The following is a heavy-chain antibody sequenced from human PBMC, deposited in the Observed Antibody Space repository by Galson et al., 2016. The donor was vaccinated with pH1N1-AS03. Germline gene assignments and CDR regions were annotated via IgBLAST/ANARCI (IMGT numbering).Heavy chain of an antibody. CDR2: INQYGNVT. V-gene: IGHV3-7*04. D-gene: IGHD6-13*01. Sequence: SLRLSCAASGFTLSSYWMNWVRQAPGKGLEWVANINQYGNVTYYVDSVKGRFTVSRDNATNSVYPQMNSLRAEDTAVYYCVRAVATAGSFWGQGTLVVVSS. CDR1: GFTLSSYW. CDR3: VRAVATAGSF. J-gene: IGHJ4*02.